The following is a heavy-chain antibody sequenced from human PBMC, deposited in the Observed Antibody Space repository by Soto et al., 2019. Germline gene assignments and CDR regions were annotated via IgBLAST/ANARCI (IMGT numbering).Heavy chain of an antibody. CDR2: ISGSGVTT. CDR1: GFTFSIYV. CDR3: ASEGPPYTSSWYFLN. J-gene: IGHJ4*02. Sequence: PAGSLRLSCAASGFTFSIYVMGGVCQAPGEGLEWVSAISGSGVTTYYADSVKGRFTISRDNFRKTVYLQMNSLRTEDTAVYYCASEGPPYTSSWYFLNWGQGTQVTVSS. V-gene: IGHV3-23*01. D-gene: IGHD6-13*01.